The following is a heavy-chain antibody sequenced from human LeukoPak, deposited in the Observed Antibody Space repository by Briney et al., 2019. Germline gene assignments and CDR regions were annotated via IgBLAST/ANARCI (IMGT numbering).Heavy chain of an antibody. V-gene: IGHV1-2*02. CDR3: ASDCSSTSCPYNWFDP. CDR2: INPNSGGT. D-gene: IGHD2-2*01. CDR1: GYTFTGYY. Sequence: ASVKVSCKASGYTFTGYYMHWVRQAPGQGLEWMGWINPNSGGTNYAQKFQGRVTMTRDTSISTAYMELSRLRSADTAVYYCASDCSSTSCPYNWFDPWGQGTLVTVSS. J-gene: IGHJ5*02.